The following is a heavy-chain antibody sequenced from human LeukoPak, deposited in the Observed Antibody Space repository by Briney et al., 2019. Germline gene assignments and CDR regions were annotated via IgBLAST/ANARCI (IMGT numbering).Heavy chain of an antibody. D-gene: IGHD5-12*01. V-gene: IGHV3-48*03. CDR1: GFTFSSYE. J-gene: IGHJ6*03. CDR3: ARSIVADYYYYYMDV. CDR2: ISSSGSTI. Sequence: GGSLRLSCAASGFTFSSYEMNWVRQAPGKGLEWVSYISSSGSTIYYADSVKGRFTISRDNAKNSLYLQMNSLRAEDTAVYYCARSIVADYYYYYMDVWGKGTTVTISS.